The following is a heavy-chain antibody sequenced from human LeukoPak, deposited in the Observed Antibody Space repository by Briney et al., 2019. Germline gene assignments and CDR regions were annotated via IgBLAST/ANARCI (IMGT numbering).Heavy chain of an antibody. CDR3: ARELTRSDYGGLYYYYMDV. Sequence: PGGSLRLSCAASGFTVSSNYMSWVRQAPGKGLEWVSVIYSGGSTYYADSVKGRFTISRDNSKNTLYLQMNSLRAEDTAVYYCARELTRSDYGGLYYYYMDVWGKGTTVTVSS. CDR1: GFTVSSNY. CDR2: IYSGGST. J-gene: IGHJ6*03. D-gene: IGHD4-23*01. V-gene: IGHV3-53*01.